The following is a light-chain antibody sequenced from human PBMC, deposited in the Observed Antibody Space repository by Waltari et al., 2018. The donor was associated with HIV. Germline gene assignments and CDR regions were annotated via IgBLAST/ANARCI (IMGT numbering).Light chain of an antibody. J-gene: IGLJ2*01. CDR1: SSNIGTKT. CDR2: STN. CDR3: AAWDDSLKVV. V-gene: IGLV1-44*01. Sequence: QSVLIQPPSASGTPGQRVTISCSGSSSNIGTKTVNWYQHLPGAAPTLLIYSTNQRPSGVPGRFSGSKAGTSASLAIGGLQFEDEADYYCAAWDDSLKVVFGGGTKVTVL.